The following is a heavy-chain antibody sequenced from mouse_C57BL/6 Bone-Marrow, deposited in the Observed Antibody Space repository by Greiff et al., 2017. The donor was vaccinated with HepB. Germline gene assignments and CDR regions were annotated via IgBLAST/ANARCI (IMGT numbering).Heavy chain of an antibody. V-gene: IGHV1-55*01. CDR1: GYTFTSYW. J-gene: IGHJ3*01. Sequence: QVQLKQPGAELVKPGASVKMSCKASGYTFTSYWITWVKQRPGQGLEWIGDIYPGSGSTNYNEKFKSKATLTVDTSSSTAYMQLSSLTSEDSAVYYCARYHYSNYGWFAYWGQGTLVTVSA. CDR3: ARYHYSNYGWFAY. CDR2: IYPGSGST. D-gene: IGHD2-5*01.